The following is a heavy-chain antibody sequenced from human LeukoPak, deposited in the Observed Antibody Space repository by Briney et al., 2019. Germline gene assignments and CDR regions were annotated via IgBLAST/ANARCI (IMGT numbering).Heavy chain of an antibody. D-gene: IGHD2-15*01. V-gene: IGHV1-2*02. Sequence: ASVKVSCKASGYTFTGYYMHWVRQAPGQGLEWMGWINPNSGGTNYAQKFQGRVTMTRDTSISTAYMELSRLRSDDTAVYYCAVVVSTPSPYYFDYWGQGTLVAVSS. J-gene: IGHJ4*02. CDR3: AVVVSTPSPYYFDY. CDR2: INPNSGGT. CDR1: GYTFTGYY.